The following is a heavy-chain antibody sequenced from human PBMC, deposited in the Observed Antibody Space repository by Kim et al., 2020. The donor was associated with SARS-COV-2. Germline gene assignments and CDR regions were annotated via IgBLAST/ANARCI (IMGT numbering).Heavy chain of an antibody. D-gene: IGHD1-1*01. V-gene: IGHV3-11*04. Sequence: GGSLRLSCAASGFTFSNYSMSWVRQAPGKGLEWVSSISSSGSTTYYADSVKGRFTISRDNPKNTLYLQMNSLRAEDTAVYYCAREAEGVYKVGYWGQGTLVTVSS. J-gene: IGHJ4*02. CDR3: AREAEGVYKVGY. CDR2: ISSSGSTT. CDR1: GFTFSNYS.